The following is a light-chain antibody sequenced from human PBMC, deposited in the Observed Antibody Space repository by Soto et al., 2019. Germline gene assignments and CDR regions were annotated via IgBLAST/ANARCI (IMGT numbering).Light chain of an antibody. CDR1: QNIGDW. J-gene: IGKJ1*01. Sequence: DIQMTQSPSTRPSFFGDRVTITCRASQNIGDWLAWYRQKPGTAPKLLIYHASSLESGVPSRFSGSGSGTEFTLTISSMQPDDLATYYCQQYNSYSFGQGTKVDIK. V-gene: IGKV1-5*01. CDR3: QQYNSYS. CDR2: HAS.